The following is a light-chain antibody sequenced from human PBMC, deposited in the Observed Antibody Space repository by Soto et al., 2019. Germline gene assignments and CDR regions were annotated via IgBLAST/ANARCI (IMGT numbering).Light chain of an antibody. CDR2: GAL. CDR3: QQYNEWPLT. J-gene: IGKJ5*01. Sequence: EIVMTQSPATLSVSPGERATLSCRASQSVSSNLAWYQQQPGQAPRLLIYGALIRATGIPARFSGSGSGTEFALTLSSLQSEDFAVYYCQQYNEWPLTFGQGTRLEIK. CDR1: QSVSSN. V-gene: IGKV3-15*01.